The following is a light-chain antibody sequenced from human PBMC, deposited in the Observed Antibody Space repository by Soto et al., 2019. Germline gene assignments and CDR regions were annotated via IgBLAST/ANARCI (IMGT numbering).Light chain of an antibody. CDR2: DAS. CDR3: QQYGSSPWT. CDR1: QSVSSK. V-gene: IGKV3-20*01. J-gene: IGKJ1*01. Sequence: EIVMTQSPATLSVSPGERATLSCRASQSVSSKLAWYQHKPGQAPRLLIYDASNRDTGVPARFSGSGSGTDFTLTISRLEPEDFAVYYCQQYGSSPWTFGQGTKVDI.